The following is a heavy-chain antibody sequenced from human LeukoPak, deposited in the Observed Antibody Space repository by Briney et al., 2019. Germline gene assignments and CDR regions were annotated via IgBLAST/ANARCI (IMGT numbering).Heavy chain of an antibody. J-gene: IGHJ4*02. CDR2: INPNSGGT. CDR1: GYTFTGYY. V-gene: IGHV1-2*02. D-gene: IGHD3-22*01. CDR3: ARAYYYTMDY. Sequence: AAVKVPCKASGYTFTGYYMHWVRQAPGQGLEWMGWINPNSGGTYCAQKFQGRVTMTRDTSISTAYMELSRLTSDDTAVYYCARAYYYTMDYWGQGTLVTVSS.